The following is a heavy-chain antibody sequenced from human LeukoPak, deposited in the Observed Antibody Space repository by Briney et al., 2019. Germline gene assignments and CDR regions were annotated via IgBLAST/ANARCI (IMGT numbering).Heavy chain of an antibody. D-gene: IGHD4-17*01. Sequence: SETLSLTCTVSGGSISSYYWSWIRQPPGKGLEWIGYIYYSGSTNYNPSLKSRVTISVDTSKNQFSLKLSSVTAADTAVYYCARDPNGDYIGAFDFWGQGTKVTVSS. J-gene: IGHJ3*01. CDR2: IYYSGST. V-gene: IGHV4-59*01. CDR3: ARDPNGDYIGAFDF. CDR1: GGSISSYY.